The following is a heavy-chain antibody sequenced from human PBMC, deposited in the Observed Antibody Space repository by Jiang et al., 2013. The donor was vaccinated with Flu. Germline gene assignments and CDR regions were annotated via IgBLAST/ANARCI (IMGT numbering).Heavy chain of an antibody. D-gene: IGHD2-8*02. Sequence: VQLLESGGALVQPGGSLRLSCAASGFTFSNYAMNWVRQAPGKGLEWVSSISGSAITTYYADSVRGRFTVSRDNSKNTLYLQMNSLRAEDTALYYCAKAVVLVAGYDSWGQGTVVAVSS. CDR1: GFTFSNYA. CDR3: AKAVVLVAGYDS. J-gene: IGHJ4*02. CDR2: ISGSAITT. V-gene: IGHV3-23*01.